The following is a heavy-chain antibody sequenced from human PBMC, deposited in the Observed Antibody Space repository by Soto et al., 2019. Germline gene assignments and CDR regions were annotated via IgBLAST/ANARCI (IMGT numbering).Heavy chain of an antibody. CDR1: GGSISSGGSS. V-gene: IGHV4-30-2*01. CDR3: ARGSSSRYRGYYYYGMDV. J-gene: IGHJ6*02. D-gene: IGHD6-13*01. CDR2: IYHSGST. Sequence: PSETLSLTCAVSGGSISSGGSSWSWIRQPPGKGLEWIGYIYHSGSTYYNPSLTSRVTISVDRSKNQFSLKLSSVTAADTAVYYCARGSSSRYRGYYYYGMDVWGQGTTVTVSS.